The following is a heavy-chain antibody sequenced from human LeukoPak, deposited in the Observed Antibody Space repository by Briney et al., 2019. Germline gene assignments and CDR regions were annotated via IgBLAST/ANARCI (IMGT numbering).Heavy chain of an antibody. V-gene: IGHV1-69*05. D-gene: IGHD2-15*01. CDR1: GGTFISYA. J-gene: IGHJ4*02. Sequence: GASVKVSCKASGGTFISYAISWVRQAPGQGREWMGRIVPIFGTANYAQKFQGRVTITTDESTSTAYMELSSLRSEDTAVYYCAGESTEYCSGGSCYLREYYFDYWGQGTLVTVSS. CDR3: AGESTEYCSGGSCYLREYYFDY. CDR2: IVPIFGTA.